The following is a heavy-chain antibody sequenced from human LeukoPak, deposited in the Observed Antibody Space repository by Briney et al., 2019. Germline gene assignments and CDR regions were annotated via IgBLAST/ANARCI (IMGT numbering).Heavy chain of an antibody. J-gene: IGHJ5*02. CDR1: GFTFDDYA. V-gene: IGHV3-9*01. Sequence: PGGSLRLSCAASGFTFDDYAMHWVRQAPGKGLEWVSGISWNSGNTRYADSVKGRFTISRDNAKHSLSLQIGNLRDDDTALHYCSKGIAAGRVKNCAVTFRSLDHWGQGTLVTVSS. D-gene: IGHD2-21*01. CDR2: ISWNSGNT. CDR3: SKGIAAGRVKNCAVTFRSLDH.